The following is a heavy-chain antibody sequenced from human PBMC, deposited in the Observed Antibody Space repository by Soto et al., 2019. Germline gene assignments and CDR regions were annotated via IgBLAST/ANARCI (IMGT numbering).Heavy chain of an antibody. CDR3: TRLGSGYYYDGY. V-gene: IGHV3-73*02. CDR1: GFTFSGSD. CDR2: IRDKAHNYAT. Sequence: EVQLVESGGGLVQPGGSLKLSCAASGFTFSGSDMNWVRQASGKGLEWVGRIRDKAHNYATAYAASVKGRFITSRDDSKNKAYLQMNSLKTEDTAVYYCTRLGSGYYYDGYWGQGTLVTVSS. J-gene: IGHJ4*02. D-gene: IGHD3-22*01.